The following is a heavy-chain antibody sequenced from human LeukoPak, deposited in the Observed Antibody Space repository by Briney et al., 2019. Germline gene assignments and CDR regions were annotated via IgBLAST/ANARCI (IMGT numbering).Heavy chain of an antibody. Sequence: GGSLRLSCAGSGFSISNYGMNWVRQAPGKGLEWLSYIRSDSSTKYYADSVEGRFTISRDNAQNSLYLQMNSLRDEDSGVYFCARDRSRRGRFDYWGQGTLVTVSS. D-gene: IGHD3-10*01. J-gene: IGHJ4*02. CDR3: ARDRSRRGRFDY. CDR2: IRSDSSTK. CDR1: GFSISNYG. V-gene: IGHV3-48*02.